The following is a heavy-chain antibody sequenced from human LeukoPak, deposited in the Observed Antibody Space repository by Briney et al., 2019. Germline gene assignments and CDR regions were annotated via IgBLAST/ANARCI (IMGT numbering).Heavy chain of an antibody. CDR3: ARVTWKTVIAAPDY. J-gene: IGHJ4*02. Sequence: ASVKVSCKTSGYTFTDYYIHWVRQAPRQGLEWMGQLNPHTGGANYPQKFQGRVSMTRDTSINTAYIEVSRLTSDDTAVYYCARVTWKTVIAAPDYWGQGTLVTVSS. CDR1: GYTFTDYY. D-gene: IGHD2-21*01. V-gene: IGHV1-2*06. CDR2: LNPHTGGA.